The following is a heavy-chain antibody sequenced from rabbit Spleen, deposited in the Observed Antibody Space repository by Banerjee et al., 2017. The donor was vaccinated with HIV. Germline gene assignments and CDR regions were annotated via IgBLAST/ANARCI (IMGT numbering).Heavy chain of an antibody. J-gene: IGHJ6*01. V-gene: IGHV1S45*01. D-gene: IGHD1-1*01. CDR2: IAAGSGRFT. CDR1: GFSFSSSYW. CDR3: ARDTSSSFSSYGMDL. Sequence: EESGGGLVQPEGSLTLTCTASGFSFSSSYWICWVRQAPGRGLEWIACIAAGSGRFTYYANWAKGRFTISKTSSTTVTLQMTSLTAADTATYFCARDTSSSFSSYGMDLWGPGTLVTVS.